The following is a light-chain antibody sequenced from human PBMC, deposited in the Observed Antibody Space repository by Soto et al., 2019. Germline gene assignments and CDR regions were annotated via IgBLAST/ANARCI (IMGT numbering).Light chain of an antibody. J-gene: IGLJ1*01. CDR2: NVY. Sequence: QSVLTQPAPVSGSPGQSITISCTGTSSDVGGYDYVGWYQQHPGKAPKLMIYNVYNRPSGVSFRFSGSKSVNTASLTISGLQTEDEADYYCTSYTNRYTYVFGTGTKVTVL. CDR3: TSYTNRYTYV. V-gene: IGLV2-14*01. CDR1: SSDVGGYDY.